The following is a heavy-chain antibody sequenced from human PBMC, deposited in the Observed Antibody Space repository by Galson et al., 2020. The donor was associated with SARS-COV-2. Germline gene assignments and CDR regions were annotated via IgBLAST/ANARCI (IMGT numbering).Heavy chain of an antibody. CDR2: ISHDGSYE. V-gene: IGHV3-30*10. CDR1: GFSFSDYA. Sequence: GESLKISCAASGFSFSDYAMHWVRQAPGKGLEWVAMISHDGSYEYYIDSVKGRITISRDNSRNTLYLQMNSLRAEDTAVYYCARDRGRYCRGEICYSLEYWGQGTLVTVSS. J-gene: IGHJ4*02. D-gene: IGHD2-15*01. CDR3: ARDRGRYCRGEICYSLEY.